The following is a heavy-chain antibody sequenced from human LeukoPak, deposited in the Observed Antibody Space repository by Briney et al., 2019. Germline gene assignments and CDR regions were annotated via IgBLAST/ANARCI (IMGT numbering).Heavy chain of an antibody. CDR1: GGSISSGGYY. J-gene: IGHJ4*02. CDR2: IYYSGST. Sequence: PSQTLSLTCAVSGGSISSGGYYWSWIRQHPGKGLEWIGYIYYSGSTYYNPSLKSRVTISVDTSKNQFSLKLSSVTAADTAVYYCARGGDTDYGGNYFDYWGQGTLVTVSS. V-gene: IGHV4-31*11. D-gene: IGHD4-23*01. CDR3: ARGGDTDYGGNYFDY.